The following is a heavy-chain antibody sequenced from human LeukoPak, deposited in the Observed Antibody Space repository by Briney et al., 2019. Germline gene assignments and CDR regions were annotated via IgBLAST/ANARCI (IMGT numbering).Heavy chain of an antibody. Sequence: SETLSLTCAVYGGSFSGYYWSWIRQPPGKGLEWIGEINHSGSTNYNPSLRSRVTISVDTSKNQFSLKLSSVTAADTAVYYCARHVGYCSSTSCYRGGFDYWGQGTLVTVSS. V-gene: IGHV4-34*01. J-gene: IGHJ4*02. CDR2: INHSGST. D-gene: IGHD2-2*02. CDR1: GGSFSGYY. CDR3: ARHVGYCSSTSCYRGGFDY.